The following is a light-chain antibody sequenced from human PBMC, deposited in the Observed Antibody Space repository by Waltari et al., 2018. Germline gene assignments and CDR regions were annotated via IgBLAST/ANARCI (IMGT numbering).Light chain of an antibody. Sequence: EIVLTQSPVTLSLSPGDRATLSCRASQAVTSSYLAWYQQRPGQAPRVVIYGASHRATGVSDRFVGSGSGTDFTLTINRLEPEDFAVYYCQQHGDSPLYTFGQGTKLEI. V-gene: IGKV3-20*01. J-gene: IGKJ2*01. CDR1: QAVTSSY. CDR3: QQHGDSPLYT. CDR2: GAS.